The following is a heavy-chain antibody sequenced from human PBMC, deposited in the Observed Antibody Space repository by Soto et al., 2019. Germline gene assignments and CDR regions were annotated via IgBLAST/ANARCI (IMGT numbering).Heavy chain of an antibody. CDR2: IYTSGST. J-gene: IGHJ5*02. Sequence: SETLFLTCTDSGGSISSYYWSWIRQPAGKGLEWIGRIYTSGSTNYNPSLKSRVTMSVDTSKNQFSLKLSSVTAADTAVYYCAVSRVTGTTVWFDPWGQGTLVTVSS. CDR1: GGSISSYY. V-gene: IGHV4-4*07. CDR3: AVSRVTGTTVWFDP. D-gene: IGHD1-20*01.